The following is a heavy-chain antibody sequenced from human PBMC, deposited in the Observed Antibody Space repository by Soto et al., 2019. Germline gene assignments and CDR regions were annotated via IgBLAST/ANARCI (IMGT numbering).Heavy chain of an antibody. J-gene: IGHJ3*02. CDR1: GFTVSSNY. V-gene: IGHV3-53*04. CDR2: IYSGGST. D-gene: IGHD5-18*01. Sequence: GGSLRLSCAASGFTVSSNYMSWVRQAPGKGLEWVSVIYSGGSTYYADSVKGRFTISRHNSKNTLYLQMNSLRAEDTAVYYCARYSYGDRKIEGGDFDIWGQGTMVTVSS. CDR3: ARYSYGDRKIEGGDFDI.